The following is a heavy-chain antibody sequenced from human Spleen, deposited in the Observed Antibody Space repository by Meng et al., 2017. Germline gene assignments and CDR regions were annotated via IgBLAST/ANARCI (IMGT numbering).Heavy chain of an antibody. CDR2: INHSGST. CDR1: GGSINSGSYY. CDR3: ARGSSSHYYFDY. D-gene: IGHD2-2*01. Sequence: GSLRLSCTVSGGSINSGSYYWNWIRQPPGKGLEWIGEINHSGSTNYNPSLKSRVTISVDTSKNQFSLKLSSVTAADTAVYYCARGSSSHYYFDYWGQGTLVTVSS. J-gene: IGHJ4*02. V-gene: IGHV4-39*07.